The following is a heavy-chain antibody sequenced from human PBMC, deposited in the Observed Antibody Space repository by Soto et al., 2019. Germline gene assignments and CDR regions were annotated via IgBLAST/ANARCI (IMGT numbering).Heavy chain of an antibody. CDR2: TYYRSKWYI. CDR1: GDSVSANSAG. V-gene: IGHV6-1*01. D-gene: IGHD3-3*01. J-gene: IGHJ6*02. Sequence: SQTLSLTCAISGDSVSANSAGWNCIIHSPSRVLEWLGRTYYRSKWYIDYALSVQSRITINPDTSKNQFSLQLDSVTPDDTAVYYCARARDYDAWSGYTSQYYYYGMDVWGQGTTVTVSS. CDR3: ARARDYDAWSGYTSQYYYYGMDV.